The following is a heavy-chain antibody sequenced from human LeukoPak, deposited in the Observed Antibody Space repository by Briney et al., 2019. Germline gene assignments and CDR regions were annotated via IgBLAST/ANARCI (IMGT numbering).Heavy chain of an antibody. CDR3: ARMSYDILTGFGEYYFDY. D-gene: IGHD3-9*01. CDR1: GGSISSGSYY. CDR2: IYYSGST. V-gene: IGHV4-61*10. J-gene: IGHJ4*02. Sequence: SQTLSLTCTVSGGSISSGSYYWSWIRQPAGKGLEWIGYIYYSGSTYYNPSLKSRVTISVDTSKNQFSLKLSSVTAADTAVYYCARMSYDILTGFGEYYFDYWGQGTLVTVSS.